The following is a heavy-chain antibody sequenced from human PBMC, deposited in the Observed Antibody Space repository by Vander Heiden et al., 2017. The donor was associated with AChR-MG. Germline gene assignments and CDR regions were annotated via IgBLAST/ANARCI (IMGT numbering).Heavy chain of an antibody. Sequence: QVQLVESGGGVVQPGRSLRLSCAASGFTLSSYAMHWVRQAPGKGLEWVAVISYDGSNKYYADSVKGRFTISRDNSKNTLYLQMNSLRAEDTAVYYCARDSSSWYDDYYYGMDVWGQGTTVTVSS. CDR3: ARDSSSWYDDYYYGMDV. V-gene: IGHV3-30-3*01. D-gene: IGHD6-13*01. CDR2: ISYDGSNK. J-gene: IGHJ6*02. CDR1: GFTLSSYA.